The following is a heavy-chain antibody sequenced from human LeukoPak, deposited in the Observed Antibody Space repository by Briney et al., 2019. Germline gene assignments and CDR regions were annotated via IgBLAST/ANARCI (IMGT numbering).Heavy chain of an antibody. CDR3: ARLLYYYDSSGLSS. V-gene: IGHV3-9*01. CDR2: ISWNSGSI. D-gene: IGHD3-22*01. Sequence: GRSLRLSCAASGFTFDDYAMHWVRQAPGKGLEWVSGISWNSGSIGYADSVKGRFTISRDNAKNSLYLQMNSLGAEDTAVYYCARLLYYYDSSGLSSWGQGTLVTVSS. J-gene: IGHJ4*02. CDR1: GFTFDDYA.